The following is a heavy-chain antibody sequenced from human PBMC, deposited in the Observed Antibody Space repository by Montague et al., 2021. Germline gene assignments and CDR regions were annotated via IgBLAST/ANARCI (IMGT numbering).Heavy chain of an antibody. CDR1: GFVFSSYW. D-gene: IGHD4-17*01. CDR3: AKGGTTAMTPSSA. Sequence: SLRLSCAASGFVFSSYWMTWVRRAPGKGLEWVANIKQGGFEKYYVESVRGRFTISRDNDKDSLYLQMNSLGVEDTAVYYCAKGGTTAMTPSSAWGHGTLVTVSS. CDR2: IKQGGFEK. V-gene: IGHV3-7*01. J-gene: IGHJ5*01.